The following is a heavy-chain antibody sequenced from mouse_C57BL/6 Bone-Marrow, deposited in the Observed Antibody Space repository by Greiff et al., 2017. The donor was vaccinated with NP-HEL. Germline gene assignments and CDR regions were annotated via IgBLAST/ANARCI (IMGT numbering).Heavy chain of an antibody. Sequence: DVKLVESGGGLVKPGGSLKLSCAASGFTFSSYTMSWVRQTPEKRLEWVATISGGGGNTYYPDSVKGRFTISRDNAKNTLYLQMSSLRSEDTALYYCARHERDYYGSSSCAMDYWGQGTSVTVSS. J-gene: IGHJ4*01. D-gene: IGHD1-1*01. CDR2: ISGGGGNT. CDR1: GFTFSSYT. V-gene: IGHV5-9*01. CDR3: ARHERDYYGSSSCAMDY.